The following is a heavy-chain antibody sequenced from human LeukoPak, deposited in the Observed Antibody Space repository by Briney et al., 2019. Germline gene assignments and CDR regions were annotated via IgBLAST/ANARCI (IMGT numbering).Heavy chain of an antibody. V-gene: IGHV3-74*01. CDR1: GFTFSSHW. Sequence: GGSLRLSCAASGFTFSSHWMHWVRQAPGKGLVWVSRISSDGSSIAYTDSVRGRFTISRGNAKNTLYLQMNSLRVEDTAVYYCAREGAALDYWGQGTLVSVSS. CDR3: AREGAALDY. J-gene: IGHJ4*02. CDR2: ISSDGSSI. D-gene: IGHD6-6*01.